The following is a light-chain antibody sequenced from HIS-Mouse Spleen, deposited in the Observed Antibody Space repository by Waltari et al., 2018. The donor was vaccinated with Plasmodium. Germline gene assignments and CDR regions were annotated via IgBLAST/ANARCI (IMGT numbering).Light chain of an antibody. CDR2: AAS. CDR1: PGIRNA. J-gene: IGKJ2*01. CDR3: LQDYNYPYT. V-gene: IGKV1-6*01. Sequence: AIQMTQSPSSLSASVADRVTITCRASPGIRNALGWYQQKPGKAPKLLISAASSLQSGVPSRFCGSGSGTDFTLTISSLQPEDFATYYCLQDYNYPYTFGQGTKLEIK.